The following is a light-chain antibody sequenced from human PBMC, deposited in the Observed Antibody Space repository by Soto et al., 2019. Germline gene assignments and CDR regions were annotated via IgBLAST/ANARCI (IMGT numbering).Light chain of an antibody. Sequence: EIVLTQSPGTLSLSPGERATLSCRASQSVSSSYLAWYQQKPSQAPRLLIYGASSRATGIPDRFSGSGSGTDFTLTISRLEPEDFAVYYCQQYGSSPTFVQGTKLEIK. V-gene: IGKV3-20*01. CDR1: QSVSSSY. CDR2: GAS. CDR3: QQYGSSPT. J-gene: IGKJ2*01.